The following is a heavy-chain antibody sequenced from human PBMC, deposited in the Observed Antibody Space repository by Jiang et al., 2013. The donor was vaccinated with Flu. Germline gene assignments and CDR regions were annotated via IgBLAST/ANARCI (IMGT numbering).Heavy chain of an antibody. CDR3: ARDSALSQYYDFWSGTGDY. V-gene: IGHV1-46*01. CDR1: GYTFTSYY. CDR2: INPSGGST. Sequence: SGAEVKKPGASVKVSCKASGYTFTSYYMHWVRQAPGQGLEWMGIINPSGGSTSYAQKFQGRVTMTRDTSTSTVYMELSSLRSEDTAVYYCARDSALSQYYDFWSGTGDYWGQGTLVTVSS. D-gene: IGHD3-3*01. J-gene: IGHJ4*02.